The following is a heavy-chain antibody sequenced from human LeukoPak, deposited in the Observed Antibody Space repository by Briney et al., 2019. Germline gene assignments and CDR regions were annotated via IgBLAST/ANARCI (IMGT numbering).Heavy chain of an antibody. D-gene: IGHD3-3*01. Sequence: PSETLSLTCTVSGGSISSSSDYWGWIRQPPGKGLEWIGSIYYSGSTYYNPSLKSRVTISVDTSKNQFSLKLSSVTAADTAVYYCARDGGESGPSRGAFDIWGQGTMVTVSS. CDR3: ARDGGESGPSRGAFDI. CDR2: IYYSGST. V-gene: IGHV4-39*07. CDR1: GGSISSSSDY. J-gene: IGHJ3*02.